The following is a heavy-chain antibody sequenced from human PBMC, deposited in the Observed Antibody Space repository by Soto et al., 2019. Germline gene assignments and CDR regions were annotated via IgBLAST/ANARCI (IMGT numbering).Heavy chain of an antibody. J-gene: IGHJ6*02. CDR1: GGSISSGGYS. Sequence: QLQLQESGSGLVKPSQTLSLTCAVSGGSISSGGYSWSWIRQPPGKGLEWIGYIYHSGSTYYNPSLKIRVTIXXXRXXNQFSLKLSYVTAADTAVYYCARAHYGDYGYGMDVWGQGTTVTVSS. V-gene: IGHV4-30-2*01. CDR2: IYHSGST. D-gene: IGHD4-17*01. CDR3: ARAHYGDYGYGMDV.